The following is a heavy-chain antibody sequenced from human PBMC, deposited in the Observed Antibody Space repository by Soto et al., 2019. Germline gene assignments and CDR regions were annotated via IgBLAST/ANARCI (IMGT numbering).Heavy chain of an antibody. D-gene: IGHD6-13*01. J-gene: IGHJ6*02. CDR3: ARQRIAAAGSGGYYGMDV. CDR1: EYSFTSYW. V-gene: IGHV5-10-1*01. CDR2: IDPSDSYT. Sequence: GESLKISCKGSEYSFTSYWISWVRQMPGKGLEWMGRIDPSDSYTNYSPSFQGHVTISADKSISTAYLQWSSLKASDTAMYYCARQRIAAAGSGGYYGMDVWGQGTTVTVSS.